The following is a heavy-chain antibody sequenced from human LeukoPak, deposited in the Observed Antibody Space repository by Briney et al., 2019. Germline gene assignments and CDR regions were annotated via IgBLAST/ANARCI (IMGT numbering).Heavy chain of an antibody. CDR2: ISSSGSTI. CDR3: ARSQYSSGWDYYYGMDV. V-gene: IGHV3-48*03. D-gene: IGHD6-19*01. Sequence: PGGSLRLSCAASGFTFSSYEMNWVRQPPGKGLEWVSYISSSGSTIYYADSVKGRFTISRDNAKNSLYLQMNSLRAEDTAVYYCARSQYSSGWDYYYGMDVRGKGTTVTVSS. CDR1: GFTFSSYE. J-gene: IGHJ6*04.